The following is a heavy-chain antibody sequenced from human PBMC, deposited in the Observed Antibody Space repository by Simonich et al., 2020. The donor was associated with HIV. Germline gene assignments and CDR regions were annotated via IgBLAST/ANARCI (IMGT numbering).Heavy chain of an antibody. D-gene: IGHD3-16*01. CDR3: ARNTATRGSNWYFDL. CDR2: IYHRWST. Sequence: QVQLQESGPGLVKPSETLSLNCAVSGYSISSGFYWGWIRQPPGKGLGWIWSIYHRWSTSYNPSLKSRVTISVDTSKNQFSLKLSSVTAADTAVYYCARNTATRGSNWYFDLWGRGTLVTVSS. CDR1: GYSISSGFY. J-gene: IGHJ2*01. V-gene: IGHV4-38-2*01.